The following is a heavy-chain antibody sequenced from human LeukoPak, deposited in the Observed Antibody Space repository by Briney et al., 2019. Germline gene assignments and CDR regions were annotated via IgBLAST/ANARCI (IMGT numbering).Heavy chain of an antibody. D-gene: IGHD4-17*01. Sequence: GGSLRLSCAASGFTFSSYGMHWVRQAPGKGLEWVAVISYDGSNKYYADSVKGRFTISRDNSKNTLYLQMNSLRAEDTAVYYCAAAMTTVTSDYWGQGTLVTVSS. J-gene: IGHJ4*02. CDR1: GFTFSSYG. V-gene: IGHV3-30*03. CDR3: AAAMTTVTSDY. CDR2: ISYDGSNK.